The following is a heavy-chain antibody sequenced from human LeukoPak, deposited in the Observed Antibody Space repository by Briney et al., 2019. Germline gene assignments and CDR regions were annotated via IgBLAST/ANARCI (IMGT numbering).Heavy chain of an antibody. CDR1: GYTFTSYY. Sequence: ASVKVSCKASGYTFTSYYMHWVRQAPGQGLEWMGIINPSGGSTSYAQKLQGRVTMTRDTSASTVYMELSSLRSEDTAVYYCARVYRAEGFDYWGQGTLVTVSS. CDR3: ARVYRAEGFDY. V-gene: IGHV1-46*01. J-gene: IGHJ4*02. CDR2: INPSGGST.